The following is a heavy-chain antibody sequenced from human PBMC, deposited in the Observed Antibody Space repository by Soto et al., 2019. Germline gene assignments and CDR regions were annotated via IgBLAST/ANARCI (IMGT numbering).Heavy chain of an antibody. CDR1: GYTFTSYA. CDR3: ARGGSLYWYFDL. Sequence: QVQLVQSGAEVKKPGASVKVSCKASGYTFTSYAMHWVRQAPGQRLEWMGWINAGNGNKKYSQKFQGRVTITRDTSASTAYMELSSLRSEDTAVYYCARGGSLYWYFDLWGRGTLVTVSS. J-gene: IGHJ2*01. CDR2: INAGNGNK. V-gene: IGHV1-3*01. D-gene: IGHD1-26*01.